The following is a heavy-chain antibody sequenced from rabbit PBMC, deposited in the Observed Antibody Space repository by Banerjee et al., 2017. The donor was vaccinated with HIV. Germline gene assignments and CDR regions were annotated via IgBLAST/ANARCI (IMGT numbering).Heavy chain of an antibody. CDR2: IYTGDGLT. J-gene: IGHJ4*01. Sequence: QQQLEESGGGLVKPGGTLTLTCKASGWSFSSGYDMCWVRQASGKGLEWIACIYTGDGLTYYASWVNGRFTISKSSSTTVTLQMTSLTAADTATYFCARDPAYSNSAYQLWGPGTLVTVS. CDR3: ARDPAYSNSAYQL. D-gene: IGHD1-1*01. V-gene: IGHV1S45*01. CDR1: GWSFSSGYD.